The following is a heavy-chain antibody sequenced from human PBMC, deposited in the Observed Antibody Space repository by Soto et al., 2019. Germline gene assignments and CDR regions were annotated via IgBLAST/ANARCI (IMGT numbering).Heavy chain of an antibody. D-gene: IGHD2-15*01. V-gene: IGHV1-58*01. J-gene: IGHJ6*03. CDR1: GFTFTTSA. Sequence: SVKVSCKASGFTFTTSAVQWVRQARGQRLEWIGWIVVGSGNTNYAQKFQERVTITRDMSTSTAYMELRSLRSDDTAVYYCARDGLGGRGVPPIYYYYYYMDVWGKGTTVTVSS. CDR2: IVVGSGNT. CDR3: ARDGLGGRGVPPIYYYYYYMDV.